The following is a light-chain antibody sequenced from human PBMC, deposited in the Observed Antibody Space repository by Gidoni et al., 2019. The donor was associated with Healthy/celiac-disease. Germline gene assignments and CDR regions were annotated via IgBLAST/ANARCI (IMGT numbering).Light chain of an antibody. J-gene: IGKJ1*01. V-gene: IGKV3-15*01. CDR1: QSVSSN. CDR3: QQYNNWPPWT. CDR2: GAS. Sequence: EIVMTQSPATLSVSPGERATLSCRASQSVSSNLAWYQQKPGQAPRLLIYGASTRATGIPARFGGSGSGTEFTLTISSLQSEDFAVYYCQQYNNWPPWTFXQXTKVEIK.